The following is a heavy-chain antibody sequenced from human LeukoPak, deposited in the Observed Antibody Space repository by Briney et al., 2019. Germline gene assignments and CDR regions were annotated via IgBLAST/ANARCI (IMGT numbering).Heavy chain of an antibody. Sequence: SETLSLTCTVSGGSISSSSYYWSWIRQPPGKGLEWIGYIYYSGSTNYNPSLKSRVTISVDTSKNQFSLKLSSVTAADTAVYYCARDSRWNYFDYWGQGTLVTVSS. D-gene: IGHD5-24*01. V-gene: IGHV4-61*01. CDR1: GGSISSSSYY. CDR2: IYYSGST. CDR3: ARDSRWNYFDY. J-gene: IGHJ4*02.